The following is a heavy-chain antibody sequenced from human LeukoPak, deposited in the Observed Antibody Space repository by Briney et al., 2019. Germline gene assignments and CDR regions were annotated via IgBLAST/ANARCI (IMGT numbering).Heavy chain of an antibody. V-gene: IGHV4-38-2*01. Sequence: PSETLSLTCAVSGYSISSGYYWGWIRQPPGTGLDWIGSISHSGSTYYNPSLRSRVTIPIDTSKNQFSLRLNSVTATDTAVYYCARVGGYSYGNYYFNYWGQGTLVTVSS. CDR3: ARVGGYSYGNYYFNY. CDR2: ISHSGST. D-gene: IGHD5-18*01. CDR1: GYSISSGYY. J-gene: IGHJ4*02.